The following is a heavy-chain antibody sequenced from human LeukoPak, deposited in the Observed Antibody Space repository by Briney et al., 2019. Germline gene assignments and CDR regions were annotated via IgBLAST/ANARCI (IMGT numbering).Heavy chain of an antibody. D-gene: IGHD1-26*01. CDR2: ISYDGSNK. CDR1: GFTFSSYG. J-gene: IGHJ6*02. V-gene: IGHV3-30*18. CDR3: AKEAHSCIVGATCYYGMDV. Sequence: GGSLRLSCAASGFTFSSYGMHWVRQAPGKGLGWVAVISYDGSNKYYADSVKGRFTISRDNSKNTLYLQMNSLRAEDTAVYYCAKEAHSCIVGATCYYGMDVWGQGTTVTVSS.